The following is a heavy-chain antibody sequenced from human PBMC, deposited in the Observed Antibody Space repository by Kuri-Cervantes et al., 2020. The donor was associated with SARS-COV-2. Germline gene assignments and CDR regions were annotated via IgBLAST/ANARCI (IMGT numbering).Heavy chain of an antibody. CDR1: GGSISSGYY. CDR3: AKDNVVADGYNSLEGAFDY. Sequence: SETLSLTCTVSGGSISSGYYWGWIRQPPGKGLEWIGEINHSGSTNYNPSLKSRVTISVDTSKNQFSLKLSSVTAADTAVYYCAKDNVVADGYNSLEGAFDYWGQGTLVTVSS. V-gene: IGHV4-38-2*02. D-gene: IGHD5-24*01. J-gene: IGHJ4*02. CDR2: INHSGST.